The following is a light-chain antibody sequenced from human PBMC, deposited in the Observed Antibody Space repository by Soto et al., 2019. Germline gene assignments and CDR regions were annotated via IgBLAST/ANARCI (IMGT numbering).Light chain of an antibody. J-gene: IGKJ1*01. Sequence: DIQMTQSPSPVSASLGDRVTITCQASQDISNYLNWYQQKPGKAPKLLIYDASNLETGVPSRFSGSGSGTDFTFTISSLQPEDIATYYCQQYDNLPWTFGQGTKVDIK. CDR1: QDISNY. V-gene: IGKV1-33*01. CDR3: QQYDNLPWT. CDR2: DAS.